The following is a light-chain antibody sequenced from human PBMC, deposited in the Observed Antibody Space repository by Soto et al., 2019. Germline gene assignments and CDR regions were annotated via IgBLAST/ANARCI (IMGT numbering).Light chain of an antibody. V-gene: IGKV3D-20*02. CDR3: QQRSNWPPIT. CDR2: GAS. Sequence: EIVLTQSPGTLSLSPGERATLSCMASQSVSNNYLAWYQQKPGQAPRLLIYGASNRATGIPDRFSGSGSGTDFTLTISSLEPEDFAVYYCQQRSNWPPITFGQGTRLEI. CDR1: QSVSNNY. J-gene: IGKJ5*01.